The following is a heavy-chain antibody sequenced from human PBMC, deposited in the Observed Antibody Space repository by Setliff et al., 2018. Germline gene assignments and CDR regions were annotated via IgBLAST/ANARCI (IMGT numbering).Heavy chain of an antibody. CDR2: IIPIFGTA. CDR3: ARTSGVRGVIIAGGTDV. V-gene: IGHV1-69*05. D-gene: IGHD3-10*01. Sequence: SVKVSCKASGGTFSSYAISWVRQAPGQGLEWMGGIIPIFGTANYAQKFQGRVTITTDESTSTAYMELSSLRSEDTAVYYCARTSGVRGVIIAGGTDVWGQGTTVTV. J-gene: IGHJ6*02. CDR1: GGTFSSYA.